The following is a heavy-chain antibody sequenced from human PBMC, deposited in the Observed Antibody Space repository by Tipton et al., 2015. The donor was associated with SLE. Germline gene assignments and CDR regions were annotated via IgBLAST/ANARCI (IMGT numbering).Heavy chain of an antibody. CDR3: ARVDYFYGMDV. CDR1: GVSFTSSSYY. CDR2: IYFSGRT. Sequence: LRLSCTVSGVSFTSSSYYWGWIRQPPGKGLEGIGNIYFSGRTNYNPTLKSRVTISVDTSKGQFSLKLRSVTAADTAVYYCARVDYFYGMDVWGRGTTVTVSS. V-gene: IGHV4-39*07. J-gene: IGHJ6*02.